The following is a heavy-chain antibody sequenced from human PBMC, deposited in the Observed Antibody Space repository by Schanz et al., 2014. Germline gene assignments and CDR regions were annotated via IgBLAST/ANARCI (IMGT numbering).Heavy chain of an antibody. CDR1: GFTVSSNH. D-gene: IGHD3-10*01. V-gene: IGHV3-11*06. CDR2: ISGTTTYT. J-gene: IGHJ6*02. CDR3: TRLPVGYGSGIWDV. Sequence: GQLAESGGGLVQPGGSLRLSCAVSGFTVSSNHMSWVRQAPGKWLEWVSYISGTTTYTNYADSVKGRFTISRDNAKNALFRQMNSLRVEDTAVYYCTRLPVGYGSGIWDVWGQGTSVTVSS.